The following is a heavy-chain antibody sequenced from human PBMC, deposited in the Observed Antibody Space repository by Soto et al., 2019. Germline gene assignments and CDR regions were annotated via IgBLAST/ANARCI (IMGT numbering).Heavy chain of an antibody. CDR3: ARDGYGDTIHRYYYYYGMDV. V-gene: IGHV1-3*01. CDR1: GYTFTSYA. CDR2: INAGNGNT. D-gene: IGHD4-17*01. Sequence: QVPLVQSGAEVKKPGASVKVSCKASGYTFTSYAMHWVRQAPGQRLEWMGWINAGNGNTKYSQKFQGRVTITRDTSASTAYMELSSLRSEDTAVYYCARDGYGDTIHRYYYYYGMDVWGQGTTVTVSS. J-gene: IGHJ6*02.